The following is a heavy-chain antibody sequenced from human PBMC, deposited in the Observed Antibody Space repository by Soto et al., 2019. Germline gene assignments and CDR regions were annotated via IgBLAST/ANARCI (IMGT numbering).Heavy chain of an antibody. J-gene: IGHJ4*02. CDR1: GFTFRSYA. CDR3: AREIERLLGF. Sequence: QVQLVESGGGVVQPGRSLRLSCAASGFTFRSYAMHWVRQAPGKGLEWVAVISYDGRNNYYADSVKGRFTISRDKSKNTLYLQMNSLRAEDTAVYYCAREIERLLGFWGQGNLVTVAS. CDR2: ISYDGRNN. D-gene: IGHD3-3*01. V-gene: IGHV3-30*04.